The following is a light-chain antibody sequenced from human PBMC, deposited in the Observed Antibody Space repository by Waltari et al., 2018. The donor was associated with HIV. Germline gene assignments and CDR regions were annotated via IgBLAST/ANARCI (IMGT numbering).Light chain of an antibody. V-gene: IGLV2-14*03. CDR2: AVS. Sequence: QSALTQPASVSGSPGQSITLSCAGTSSAGGDLNFVSWYQQHPGKAPQLMIYAVSHRSSGIPDRFSGSKSDNTASLTISGLQAEDEADYYCTSCASITSWVVGGGTKVTVL. CDR1: SSAGGDLNF. J-gene: IGLJ3*02. CDR3: TSCASITSWV.